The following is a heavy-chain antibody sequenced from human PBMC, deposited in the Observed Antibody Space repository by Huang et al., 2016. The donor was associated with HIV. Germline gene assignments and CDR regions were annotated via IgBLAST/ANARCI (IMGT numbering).Heavy chain of an antibody. V-gene: IGHV5-51*01. CDR1: GYSFTSYW. CDR2: IYPGNSDT. CDR3: ARHLAPIAAAGSSWFDP. J-gene: IGHJ5*02. Sequence: EVQLVQSGAEVKKPGESLKISCKGSGYSFTSYWIGWVRQMPGKGLEWMGIIYPGNSDTGYSPSFQGQVTISADKSISTAYLRWSSLKASDSAMYYCARHLAPIAAAGSSWFDPWGQGTLVTVSS. D-gene: IGHD6-13*01.